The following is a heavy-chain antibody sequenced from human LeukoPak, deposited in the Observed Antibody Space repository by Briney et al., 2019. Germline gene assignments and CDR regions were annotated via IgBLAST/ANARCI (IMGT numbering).Heavy chain of an antibody. J-gene: IGHJ5*02. D-gene: IGHD3-22*01. CDR3: AKHYYDTSGYYSRISGFDP. CDR2: IYHSGST. Sequence: PSETLSLTCAVYGGSFSGYYWSWIRQPPGKGLEWIGSIYHSGSTYYNPSLKSRVIISVDTSKNQFSLKLSSVTAADTAVYYCAKHYYDTSGYYSRISGFDPWGQGTLVTVSS. CDR1: GGSFSGYY. V-gene: IGHV4-34*01.